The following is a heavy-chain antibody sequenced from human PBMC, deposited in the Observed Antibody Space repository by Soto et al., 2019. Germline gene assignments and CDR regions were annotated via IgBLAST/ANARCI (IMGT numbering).Heavy chain of an antibody. CDR2: TYYRSKWYN. J-gene: IGHJ6*02. CDR1: GDSVSSNSAA. V-gene: IGHV6-1*01. Sequence: PSQTLSLTCAISGDSVSSNSAAWNWIRQSPSRGLEWLGRTYYRSKWYNEYAVFVKSRITINPDTSKNQFSLQLNSVTPEDTAVYYCAREVAVAGTGYYYFGIDVWGQGTTVTVS. D-gene: IGHD6-19*01. CDR3: AREVAVAGTGYYYFGIDV.